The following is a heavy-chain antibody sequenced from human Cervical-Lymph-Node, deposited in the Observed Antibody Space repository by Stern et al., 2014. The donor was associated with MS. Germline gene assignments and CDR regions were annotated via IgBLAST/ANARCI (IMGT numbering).Heavy chain of an antibody. CDR3: ARESFIAAAGTGAYYFDY. Sequence: VQLVESGAEVKKPGASVKVSCKASGYTFTGYYMHWVRQAPGQGLEWMGWINPNRGGTNYAEKFQGWVTMTRDTSISTAYMELSRLRSDDTAVYYCARESFIAAAGTGAYYFDYWGQGTLVTVSS. CDR1: GYTFTGYY. V-gene: IGHV1-2*04. CDR2: INPNRGGT. D-gene: IGHD6-13*01. J-gene: IGHJ4*02.